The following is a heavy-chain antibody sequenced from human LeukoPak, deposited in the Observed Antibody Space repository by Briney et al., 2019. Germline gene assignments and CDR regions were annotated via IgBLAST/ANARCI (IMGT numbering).Heavy chain of an antibody. CDR3: ARAGGNYGGNSALRYYGMDV. Sequence: SVKVSCKASGGTFSSYAISWVRQAPGQGLEWMGGIIPILGIANYAQKFQGRVTITADKSTSTAYMELSSLRSEDTAVYYCARAGGNYGGNSALRYYGMDVWGQGTTVTVSS. V-gene: IGHV1-69*04. CDR1: GGTFSSYA. CDR2: IIPILGIA. D-gene: IGHD4-23*01. J-gene: IGHJ6*02.